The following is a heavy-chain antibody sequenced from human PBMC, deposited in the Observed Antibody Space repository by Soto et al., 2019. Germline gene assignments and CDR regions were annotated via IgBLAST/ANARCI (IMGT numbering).Heavy chain of an antibody. CDR3: ATAPFGYYSSWVHFDH. CDR1: GFTFSTYG. J-gene: IGHJ4*02. D-gene: IGHD6-6*01. V-gene: IGHV3-30*03. Sequence: QVQLVESGGGVVQPGRSLRLSCAASGFTFSTYGMHWVRQAPGKGLEWVAVISYDGSKNYYADSVKGRFTISRDNSKNTLYLQMNSLRTGDTAVYYCATAPFGYYSSWVHFDHWGQGTRVTVSS. CDR2: ISYDGSKN.